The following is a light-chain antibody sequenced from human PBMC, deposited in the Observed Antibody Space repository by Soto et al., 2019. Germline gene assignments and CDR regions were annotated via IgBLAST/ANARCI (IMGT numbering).Light chain of an antibody. Sequence: EIVLTQSPATLSLSPGERATLSCRASQSISNYLVWYQQKPGQAPRLLIYDAYNRATGIPARFSGSGSGTDFTLTISSPEPEDFAVYYCQQRSNWPPLTFGGGTKVEIK. J-gene: IGKJ4*01. V-gene: IGKV3-11*01. CDR2: DAY. CDR3: QQRSNWPPLT. CDR1: QSISNY.